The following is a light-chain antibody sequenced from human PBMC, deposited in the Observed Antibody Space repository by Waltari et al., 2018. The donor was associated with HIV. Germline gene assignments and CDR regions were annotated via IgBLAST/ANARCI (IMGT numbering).Light chain of an antibody. CDR2: KAS. CDR1: QSIGLW. CDR3: PSSLPSALT. Sequence: DIQMTQAPSTLSAPVGDRVTITCRASQSIGLWLAWYQQKPGKAPKLLIYKASSLHTGVPSRFSGSGSGTEVTLTISSLQPFDFATYYCPSSLPSALTFGQGTKVEV. J-gene: IGKJ1*01. V-gene: IGKV1-5*03.